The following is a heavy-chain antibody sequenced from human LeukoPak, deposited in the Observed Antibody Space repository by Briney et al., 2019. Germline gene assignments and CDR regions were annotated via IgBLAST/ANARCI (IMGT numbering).Heavy chain of an antibody. CDR3: ARSQYSSSWYGFDY. CDR2: IYTSGST. CDR1: GGSISSGSYY. Sequence: PSQTLSLTCTVSGGSISSGSYYWSWIRQPAGKGLEWIGRIYTSGSTNYNPSLKSRVTISVDTSKNQFSLKLSSVTAADTAVHYCARSQYSSSWYGFDYWGQGTLVTVSS. D-gene: IGHD6-13*01. J-gene: IGHJ4*02. V-gene: IGHV4-61*02.